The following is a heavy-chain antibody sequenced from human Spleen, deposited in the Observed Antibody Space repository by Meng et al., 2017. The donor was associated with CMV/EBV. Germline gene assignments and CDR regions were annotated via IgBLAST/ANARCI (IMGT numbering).Heavy chain of an antibody. J-gene: IGHJ5*02. D-gene: IGHD3-22*01. CDR3: ARTYYYDSSGYYHYLRFDP. CDR2: INHSGST. CDR1: GGSFSGYY. V-gene: IGHV4-34*01. Sequence: SETLSLTCAVYGGSFSGYYWSWIRQPPGKGLEWIGEINHSGSTNYNPSLKSRVTIPVDTSKNQFSLKLSSVTAADTAVYYCARTYYYDSSGYYHYLRFDPWGQGTLVTVSS.